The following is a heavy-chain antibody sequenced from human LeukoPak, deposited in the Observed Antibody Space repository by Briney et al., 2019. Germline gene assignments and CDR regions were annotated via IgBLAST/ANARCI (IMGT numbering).Heavy chain of an antibody. CDR1: GYTFTGYY. D-gene: IGHD3-9*01. Sequence: ASVKVSCKASGYTFTGYYMRWVRQAPGQGLEWMGWINPNSGGTNYAQKFQGRVTMTRDTSISTAYMELSRLRSDDTAVYYCARVGVRYFDWLAYWGQGTLVTVSS. CDR2: INPNSGGT. CDR3: ARVGVRYFDWLAY. V-gene: IGHV1-2*02. J-gene: IGHJ4*02.